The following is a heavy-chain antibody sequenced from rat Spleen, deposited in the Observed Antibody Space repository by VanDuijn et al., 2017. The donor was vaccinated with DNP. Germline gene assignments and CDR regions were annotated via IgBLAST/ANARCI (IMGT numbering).Heavy chain of an antibody. V-gene: IGHV2-6*01. CDR1: GFSLSSYT. CDR3: ASGTTPWFAY. D-gene: IGHD1-10*01. J-gene: IGHJ3*01. Sequence: QVQLKESGPGLVQPSQTLSLTCTVSGFSLSSYTVTWVRQPPGKVLEWIAAISSGGSTYYNSGLNSRLSTSRDTSKRQVFFQMNSLQKEDTAMYFCASGTTPWFAYWGQGTLVTVSS. CDR2: ISSGGST.